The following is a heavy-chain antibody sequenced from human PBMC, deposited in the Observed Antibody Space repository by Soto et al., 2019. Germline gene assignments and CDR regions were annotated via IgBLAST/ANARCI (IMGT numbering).Heavy chain of an antibody. CDR2: IYYSGST. Sequence: QVQLQESGPGLVKPSETLSLTCTVSGGSISSYYWSWIRQPPGKGLEWIGYIYYSGSTNYNPSLKRRVTISVDTSKKQSSLKLSSVSGADTAVYYCARSTITMVRGVIESWGQGTLVTVSS. CDR3: ARSTITMVRGVIES. J-gene: IGHJ4*02. V-gene: IGHV4-59*01. CDR1: GGSISSYY. D-gene: IGHD3-10*01.